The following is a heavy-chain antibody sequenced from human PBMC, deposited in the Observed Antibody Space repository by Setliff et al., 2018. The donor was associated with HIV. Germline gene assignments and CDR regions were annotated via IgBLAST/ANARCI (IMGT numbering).Heavy chain of an antibody. J-gene: IGHJ3*01. CDR3: AKPRIFDSFDV. V-gene: IGHV1-2*06. D-gene: IGHD2-15*01. CDR2: INPNNGGT. Sequence: ASVKVSCKALTFLVTGYNIHWVRLAPGHGPEWLGRINPNNGGTDYAQKFQGRVTMSLDTSTDTIYLELKGLTSDDTAVYYCAKPRIFDSFDVWGPGTVVTVSS. CDR1: TFLVTGYN.